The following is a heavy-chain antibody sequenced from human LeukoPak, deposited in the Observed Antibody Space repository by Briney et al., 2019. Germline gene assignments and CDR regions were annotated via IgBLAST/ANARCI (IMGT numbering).Heavy chain of an antibody. J-gene: IGHJ3*02. V-gene: IGHV4-34*01. Sequence: SETLSLTCAVYGGSFSGYYWSWIRQPPGKGLEWIGEINHSGSTNYNPSLKSRVTISVDTSKNQFSLKLGSVTAADTAVYYCARGVRLRPYDFWSGYSLRPNDAFDIWGQGTMVTVSS. D-gene: IGHD3-3*01. CDR2: INHSGST. CDR1: GGSFSGYY. CDR3: ARGVRLRPYDFWSGYSLRPNDAFDI.